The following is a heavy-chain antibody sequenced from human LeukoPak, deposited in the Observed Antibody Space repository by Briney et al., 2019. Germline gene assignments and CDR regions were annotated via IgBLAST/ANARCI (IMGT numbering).Heavy chain of an antibody. Sequence: GASVKVSCKASGYIFTNYGMNWVRQAPGQGLDWMGWINTYSGSPTYAQGFTGRFVFSLDTSLSTAYLQISSLKAEDTAVYYCARRVYTIYYYLDVWGQGTTVTVSS. CDR2: INTYSGSP. CDR1: GYIFTNYG. D-gene: IGHD2-2*02. V-gene: IGHV7-4-1*02. J-gene: IGHJ6*03. CDR3: ARRVYTIYYYLDV.